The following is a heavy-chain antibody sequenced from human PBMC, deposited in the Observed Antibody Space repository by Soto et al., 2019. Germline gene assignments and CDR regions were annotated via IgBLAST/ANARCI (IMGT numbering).Heavy chain of an antibody. D-gene: IGHD3-16*01. CDR2: ISPYTGNT. CDR1: GYIFVNYG. CDR3: VMVDNYVPPTPQDV. V-gene: IGHV1-18*01. J-gene: IGHJ6*02. Sequence: QVQLVQSGDEVKKPGASVKVSCKASGYIFVNYGIAWVRQAPRQGLEWMGWISPYTGNTHSASKVQGRRTTXTXTXXSTASMDLGSLTSDDTAVYYCVMVDNYVPPTPQDVWGQGTTVTVSS.